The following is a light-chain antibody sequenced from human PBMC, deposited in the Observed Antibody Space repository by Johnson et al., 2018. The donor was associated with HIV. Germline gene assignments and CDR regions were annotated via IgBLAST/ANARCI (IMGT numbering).Light chain of an antibody. J-gene: IGLJ1*01. CDR1: SSNIGINY. Sequence: QSVLTQPPSVSAAPGQKVTISCSGSSSNIGINYVSWYQQLPGTAPKLLIYDNTKRPSGIPDRFSGSKSGTSATLGITGLQTGDEADYYCGTWDSSLSVYVFGTGTTVTVL. CDR2: DNT. CDR3: GTWDSSLSVYV. V-gene: IGLV1-51*01.